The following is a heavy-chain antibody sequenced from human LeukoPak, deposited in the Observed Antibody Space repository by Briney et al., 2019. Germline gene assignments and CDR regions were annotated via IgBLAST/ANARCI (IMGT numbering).Heavy chain of an antibody. CDR3: ASDHKVVVAATGYFQH. D-gene: IGHD2-15*01. J-gene: IGHJ1*01. CDR1: GYTFTSYG. V-gene: IGHV1-18*01. Sequence: ASVKVSCKASGYTFTSYGISWVRQAPGQGLEWMGWISAYNGNTNYAQKLQGRVTMTTDTSTSTAYMELRSLRSDDTAVYYCASDHKVVVAATGYFQHWGQGTLVTVSS. CDR2: ISAYNGNT.